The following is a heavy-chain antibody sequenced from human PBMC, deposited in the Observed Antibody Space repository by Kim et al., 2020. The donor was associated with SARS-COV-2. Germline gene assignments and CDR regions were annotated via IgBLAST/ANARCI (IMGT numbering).Heavy chain of an antibody. J-gene: IGHJ4*02. CDR1: GFTFSSYA. CDR3: AKDSTIHLTGTIDY. D-gene: IGHD1-20*01. CDR2: ISGSGGST. Sequence: GGSLRLSCAASGFTFSSYAMSWVRQAPGKGLEWVSAISGSGGSTYYADSVKGRFTISRDNSKNTLYLQMNSLRAEDTAVYYCAKDSTIHLTGTIDYWGQGTLVTVSS. V-gene: IGHV3-23*01.